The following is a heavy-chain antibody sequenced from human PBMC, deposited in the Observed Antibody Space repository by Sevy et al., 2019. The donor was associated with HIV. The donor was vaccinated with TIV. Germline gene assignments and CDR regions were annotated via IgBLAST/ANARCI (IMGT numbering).Heavy chain of an antibody. Sequence: GGSLRLSCAASGFTFSTYTMNWVRQAPGKGLEWVSAISGSGGITYYADSVKGRFTISRDKSKNTLYLQMNNLRAEDTAVYYCAKGDSTFYGMDVWAQGTTVTVSS. CDR3: AKGDSTFYGMDV. V-gene: IGHV3-23*01. D-gene: IGHD6-13*01. CDR2: ISGSGGIT. J-gene: IGHJ6*02. CDR1: GFTFSTYT.